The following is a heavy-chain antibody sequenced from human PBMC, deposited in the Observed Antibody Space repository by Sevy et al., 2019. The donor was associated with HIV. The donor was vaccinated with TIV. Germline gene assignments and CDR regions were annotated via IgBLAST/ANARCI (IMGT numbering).Heavy chain of an antibody. J-gene: IGHJ6*02. CDR3: ARDGIRRDYYHGMDV. D-gene: IGHD3-10*01. V-gene: IGHV4-61*02. CDR1: GDSISSGNHW. Sequence: TLSLTCTVAGDSISSGNHWWSWIRQPAGKGLEWIGRVYSSGRTMYTSSLKSRVTMSVDTSKNQFSLMVSSLIAADTAIYYCARDGIRRDYYHGMDVWGQGTTVTVSS. CDR2: VYSSGRT.